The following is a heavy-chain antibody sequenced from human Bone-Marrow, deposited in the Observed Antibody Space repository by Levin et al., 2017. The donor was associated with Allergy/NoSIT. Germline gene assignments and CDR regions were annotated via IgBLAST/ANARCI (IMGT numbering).Heavy chain of an antibody. Sequence: ASVKVSCKASGYTFTSYAMHWVRQAPGQRLEWMGWINAGNGNTKYSQKFQGRVTITRDTSASTAYMELSSLRSEDTAVYYCARDGIHIVVVPAAMPRDYDDGMDVWGQGTTVTVSS. CDR1: GYTFTSYA. J-gene: IGHJ6*02. V-gene: IGHV1-3*01. CDR3: ARDGIHIVVVPAAMPRDYDDGMDV. CDR2: INAGNGNT. D-gene: IGHD2-2*01.